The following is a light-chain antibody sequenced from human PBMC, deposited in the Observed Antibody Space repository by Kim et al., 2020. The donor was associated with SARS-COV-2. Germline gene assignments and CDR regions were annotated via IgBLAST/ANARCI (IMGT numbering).Light chain of an antibody. CDR3: RVFGDPWT. CDR2: GAS. Sequence: IVLTQSPGTLSLSPGEGATLSCRTSQSVSSNYLGWYQQKPGQGPRLLIYGASSRATGIPDRFSGSGSGTDFTLTISRLEPEDFAVYYCRVFGDPWTFGQGAKVDLK. J-gene: IGKJ1*01. CDR1: QSVSSNY. V-gene: IGKV3-20*01.